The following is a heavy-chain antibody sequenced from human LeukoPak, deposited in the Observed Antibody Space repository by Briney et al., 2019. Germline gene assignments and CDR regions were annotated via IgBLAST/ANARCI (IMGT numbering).Heavy chain of an antibody. Sequence: GGSLRLSCAASGFTFDDYGMSWVRQAPGKGLEWVSAISGSGGSTYYADSVKGRFTISRDNSKNTLYLQMNSLRAEDTAVYYCAKPDPKRSSSTYYFDYWGQGTLVTVSS. CDR3: AKPDPKRSSSTYYFDY. D-gene: IGHD6-6*01. J-gene: IGHJ4*02. CDR2: ISGSGGST. V-gene: IGHV3-23*01. CDR1: GFTFDDYG.